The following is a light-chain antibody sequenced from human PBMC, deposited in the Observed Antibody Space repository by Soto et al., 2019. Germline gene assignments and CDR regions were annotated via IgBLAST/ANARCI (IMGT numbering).Light chain of an antibody. CDR2: GNS. J-gene: IGLJ3*02. V-gene: IGLV1-40*01. Sequence: QSVLTQPPSVSGAPGQRVTISCTGYNSNIGAGYDVHWYQQLPGTAPKLLIYGNSNRPSGVPDRFSASKSGTSASLAITGLQAEDEADYCCQSYDSSLSGGVFGGGTKLTVL. CDR3: QSYDSSLSGGV. CDR1: NSNIGAGYD.